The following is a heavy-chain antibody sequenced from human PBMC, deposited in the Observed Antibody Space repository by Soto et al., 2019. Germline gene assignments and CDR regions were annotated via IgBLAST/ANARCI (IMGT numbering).Heavy chain of an antibody. J-gene: IGHJ6*02. CDR3: ARHFPLPTDLQFYYYYHYGVDV. Sequence: PGESLKISCKASGYNFTTFWISWMRQVPGKGLEWMGRIDPSDSYSNYSPSFQGHITISADKSINTAYLHFSNLKASDTAVYYCARHFPLPTDLQFYYYYHYGVDVWGHGTAVTVSS. CDR2: IDPSDSYS. CDR1: GYNFTTFW. V-gene: IGHV5-10-1*01. D-gene: IGHD3-3*02.